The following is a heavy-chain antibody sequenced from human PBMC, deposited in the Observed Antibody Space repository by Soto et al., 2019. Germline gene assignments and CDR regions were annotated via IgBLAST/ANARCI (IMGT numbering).Heavy chain of an antibody. CDR1: GFTFSSYA. J-gene: IGHJ4*02. D-gene: IGHD1-26*01. V-gene: IGHV3-23*01. CDR2: ISGSRDST. CDR3: ARRGSGSYYDY. Sequence: EVQLLESGGGLVQPGGSLRFSCAASGFTFSSYAMNWVRQAPGKGLEWVSVISGSRDSTYYADSVKGRFTISRDNSKNTLYLPRNSLRAEDTAIYYCARRGSGSYYDYWGQGTLVTVSS.